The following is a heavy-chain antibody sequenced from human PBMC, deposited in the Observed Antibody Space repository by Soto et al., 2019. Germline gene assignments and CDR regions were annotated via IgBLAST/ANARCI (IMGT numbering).Heavy chain of an antibody. D-gene: IGHD1-1*01. Sequence: WGSLRLSCAASGFTFATYAMSWVRQAPGKGLEWVSAISATGISTHYADSVKGRVTISRDNSANTLSLEMSSLTAEDTAVYYCARDRHTPSWTGFDLWGPGTLATVSS. V-gene: IGHV3-23*01. CDR3: ARDRHTPSWTGFDL. CDR2: ISATGIST. J-gene: IGHJ4*01. CDR1: GFTFATYA.